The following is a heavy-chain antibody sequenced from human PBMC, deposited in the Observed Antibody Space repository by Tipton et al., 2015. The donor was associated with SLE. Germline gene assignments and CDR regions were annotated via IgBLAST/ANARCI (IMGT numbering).Heavy chain of an antibody. CDR2: ISGGGGTT. J-gene: IGHJ2*01. V-gene: IGHV3-23*01. CDR3: ARDGCTNGVCYSPWYFDL. CDR1: GFTFRTYS. D-gene: IGHD2-8*01. Sequence: SLRLSCVGSGFTFRTYSMTWVRQAPGKGLEWVSTISGGGGTTHYADSVRGRFTISRDNAKNSLYLQMNSLRAEDTAVYYCARDGCTNGVCYSPWYFDLWGRGTLVTVSS.